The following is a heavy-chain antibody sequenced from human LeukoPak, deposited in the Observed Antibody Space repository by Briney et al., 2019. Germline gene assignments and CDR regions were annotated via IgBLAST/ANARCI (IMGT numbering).Heavy chain of an antibody. CDR1: GASISSYC. D-gene: IGHD5-18*01. J-gene: IGHJ5*02. CDR2: IYYSGST. V-gene: IGHV4-59*01. CDR3: ARDLGWIQLGNWFDP. Sequence: PSETLSLTCTVSGASISSYCWSWIRQPPGKGLEWIGYIYYSGSTNYNPSLKRRVTMSVDTSKNQFSLKVSSVTAADTAVYYCARDLGWIQLGNWFDPWGQGTLVTVSS.